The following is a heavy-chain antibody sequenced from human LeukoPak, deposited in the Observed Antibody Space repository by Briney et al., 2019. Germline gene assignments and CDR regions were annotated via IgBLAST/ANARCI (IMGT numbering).Heavy chain of an antibody. CDR3: ARVGSGSSHDY. CDR1: GGSISSYY. Sequence: SETLSLTCTVSGGSISSYYWSWIRQPPGKGLEWIGYIYYSGSTNYTPSLKSRVTISVDTSKNQFSLKLTSVTAADTAVYYCARVGSGSSHDYWGQGTLVTVSS. J-gene: IGHJ4*02. D-gene: IGHD3-10*01. V-gene: IGHV4-59*01. CDR2: IYYSGST.